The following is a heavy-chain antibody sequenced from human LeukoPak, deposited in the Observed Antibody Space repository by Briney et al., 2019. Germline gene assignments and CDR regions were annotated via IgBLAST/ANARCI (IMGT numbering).Heavy chain of an antibody. V-gene: IGHV4-4*07. CDR1: GGSISSYY. CDR3: ARDAAPHFYSSSWYRFDP. Sequence: SETLSLTCTVSGGSISSYYWSWIRQLAGKGLEWIGRIYTSGSTNYNPSLKSRVTMSVDTSKNQFSLKLSSVTAADTTVYYCARDAAPHFYSSSWYRFDPWGQGTLVTVSS. CDR2: IYTSGST. D-gene: IGHD6-13*01. J-gene: IGHJ5*02.